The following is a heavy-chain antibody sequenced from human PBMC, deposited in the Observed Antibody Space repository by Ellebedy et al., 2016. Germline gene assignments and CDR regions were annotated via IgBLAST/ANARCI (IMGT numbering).Heavy chain of an antibody. D-gene: IGHD4-17*01. V-gene: IGHV4-34*01. Sequence: SETLSLTXAVYGGSFSGYYWSWIRQPPGKGLEWIGEINHSGSTNYNPSLKSRVTISVDTSKNQFSLKLSSVTAADTAVYYCARAKVKTTVTYGSFDIWGQGTMVTVSS. CDR2: INHSGST. CDR1: GGSFSGYY. CDR3: ARAKVKTTVTYGSFDI. J-gene: IGHJ3*02.